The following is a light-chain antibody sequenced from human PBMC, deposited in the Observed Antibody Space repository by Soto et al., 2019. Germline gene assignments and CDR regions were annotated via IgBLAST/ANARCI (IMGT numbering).Light chain of an antibody. V-gene: IGKV1-8*01. J-gene: IGKJ4*01. CDR1: QDISSY. CDR3: QQYYEFPLT. CDR2: VAS. Sequence: AIRMTQSPSSLSASPGDRVTITCLASQDISSYLAWYQQKPGKAPNLPIYVASTLQSGVPSRFSGSGSGTDFTLTIGRLQSEDFATYYCQQYYEFPLTFGGGTKVDIK.